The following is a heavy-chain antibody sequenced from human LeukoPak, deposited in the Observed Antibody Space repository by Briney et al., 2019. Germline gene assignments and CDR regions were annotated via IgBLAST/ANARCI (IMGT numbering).Heavy chain of an antibody. V-gene: IGHV3-66*01. CDR2: IYSGDNT. J-gene: IGHJ4*02. D-gene: IGHD4-23*01. CDR1: GFTVSTNY. Sequence: GGSLRLSCTASGFTVSTNYMSWVRQAPWKGLEWVSLIYSGDNTYYADSVKGRFTISRDNSKNTLYLQMNSLRAEDTAVYYCGGITRYYFDYWGQGTLVTVSS. CDR3: GGITRYYFDY.